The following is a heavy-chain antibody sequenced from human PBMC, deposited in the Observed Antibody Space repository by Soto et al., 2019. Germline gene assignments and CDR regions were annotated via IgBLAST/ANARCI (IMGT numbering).Heavy chain of an antibody. Sequence: QVQLQESGPGLVKPSGTLSLTCAVSGGSISSSNWWSWVRQPPGKGLEWIGEIYHSGSTNYNPSPTSRVPISVDKSKNQFSLKLSSVTAADTAVYYCARVGIVVANTRGGIVNWGQGTLVTVSS. CDR2: IYHSGST. J-gene: IGHJ4*02. CDR1: GGSISSSNW. D-gene: IGHD3-22*01. CDR3: ARVGIVVANTRGGIVN. V-gene: IGHV4-4*02.